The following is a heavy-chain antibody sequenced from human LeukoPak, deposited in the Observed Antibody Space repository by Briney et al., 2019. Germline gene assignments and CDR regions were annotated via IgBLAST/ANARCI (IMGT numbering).Heavy chain of an antibody. Sequence: GGSLRLSCAASGFTFSSYAMHWVRQAPGKGLEWVAVISYDGSNKYYADSVKGRFTISRDNSKNTLYLQMNSLRAEDTAVYYCAREGRIVVVTATPRYFQHWGQGTLVTVSS. CDR1: GFTFSSYA. CDR2: ISYDGSNK. D-gene: IGHD2-21*02. J-gene: IGHJ1*01. V-gene: IGHV3-30*04. CDR3: AREGRIVVVTATPRYFQH.